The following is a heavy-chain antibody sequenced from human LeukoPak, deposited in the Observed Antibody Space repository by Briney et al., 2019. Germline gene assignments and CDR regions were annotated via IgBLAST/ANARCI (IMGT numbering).Heavy chain of an antibody. V-gene: IGHV3-30*18. J-gene: IGHJ4*02. CDR1: GFTFSSYG. CDR3: AKVGDRDDY. D-gene: IGHD4-17*01. Sequence: GGSLRLSCAASGFTFSSYGMHWVRQAPGKGLEWVAVISYDGSNKYYADSVKGRFTIPRDNSKNTLYLQMNSLRAEDTAVYYCAKVGDRDDYWGQGTLVTVSS. CDR2: ISYDGSNK.